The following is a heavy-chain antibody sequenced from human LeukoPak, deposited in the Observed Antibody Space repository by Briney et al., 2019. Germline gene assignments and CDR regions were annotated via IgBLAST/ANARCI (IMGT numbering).Heavy chain of an antibody. CDR3: ARDRSHCGGDCGYYYGMDV. D-gene: IGHD2-21*02. V-gene: IGHV3-21*01. J-gene: IGHJ6*04. Sequence: GGSLRLSCAASGFTFSSYSMNWVRQAPGKGLEWGSSISSSSSYIYYADSVKARFTISRDNAKNSLYLQMNSLRAADTAVYYCARDRSHCGGDCGYYYGMDVCGEGTTVTVSS. CDR2: ISSSSSYI. CDR1: GFTFSSYS.